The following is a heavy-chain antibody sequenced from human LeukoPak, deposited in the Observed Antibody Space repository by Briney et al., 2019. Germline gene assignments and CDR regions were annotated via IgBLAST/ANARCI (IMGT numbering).Heavy chain of an antibody. CDR3: ASASGMAIFGMVNYDLEV. J-gene: IGHJ6*01. CDR1: GYTFTSYD. Sequence: ASVKVSCKASGYTFTSYDINWVRQATGQGLEWMGWMNPNSGNTGYAQKFQGRVTMTRNTSISTAYMELSSLRSEDTAVYYCASASGMAIFGMVNYDLEVWGRGTTVTVSS. D-gene: IGHD3-3*01. V-gene: IGHV1-8*01. CDR2: MNPNSGNT.